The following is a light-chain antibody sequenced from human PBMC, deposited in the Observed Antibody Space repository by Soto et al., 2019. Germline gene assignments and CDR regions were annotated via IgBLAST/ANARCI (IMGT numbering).Light chain of an antibody. CDR2: SVS. CDR1: QGISSY. J-gene: IGKJ1*01. V-gene: IGKV1-27*01. CDR3: LRTYNAPPT. Sequence: DIQLTHPPSSLSASVGDRVTITCRVSQGISSYLNWFRQKPGKGPKSLIYSVSNLQCGVPSRFSGSGSGTDFTPTISSLQPEDVASYYGLRTYNAPPTLGPGTKVDIK.